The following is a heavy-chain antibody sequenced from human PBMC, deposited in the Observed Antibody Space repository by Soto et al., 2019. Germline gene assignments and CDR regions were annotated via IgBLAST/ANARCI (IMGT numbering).Heavy chain of an antibody. Sequence: QVQLQESGPGLVKPSQTLSLTCTVSGGSISSGGYYWSWIRQHPGKGLEWIGYIYYSGSTYYNPSLKSRVTISVDTSKNQFSLKLSSVTAADTAVYYCASLGYCSSTSCLYFDYWGQGTLVTVSS. J-gene: IGHJ4*02. V-gene: IGHV4-31*03. CDR2: IYYSGST. CDR1: GGSISSGGYY. CDR3: ASLGYCSSTSCLYFDY. D-gene: IGHD2-2*01.